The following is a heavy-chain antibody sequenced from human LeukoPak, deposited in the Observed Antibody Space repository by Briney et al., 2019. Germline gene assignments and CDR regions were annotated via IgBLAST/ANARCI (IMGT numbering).Heavy chain of an antibody. D-gene: IGHD1-26*01. CDR2: ISSSSSTI. V-gene: IGHV3-48*01. CDR3: ARDRGVGATDPWTFQY. CDR1: GFTFSSYS. Sequence: GGSLRLSCAASGFTFSSYSMNWVRQAPGKGLEWVSYISSSSSTIYYADSVKGRFTISRDNAKNSLYLQMNSLRAEDTAVYYCARDRGVGATDPWTFQYWGQGTLVTVSS. J-gene: IGHJ4*02.